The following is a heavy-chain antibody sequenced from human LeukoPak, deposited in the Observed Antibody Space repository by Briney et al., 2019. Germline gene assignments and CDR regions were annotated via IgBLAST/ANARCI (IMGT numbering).Heavy chain of an antibody. Sequence: SVKVSCKASGGTFSSYAISWVRQAPGQGLEWMAVITPIFGTANYAQKFQGRVTIPADKSTSTAYMELSSLRSEDTAVYYCAREGYYDILTDNWFDPWGQATLVTVSS. CDR3: AREGYYDILTDNWFDP. CDR1: GGTFSSYA. CDR2: ITPIFGTA. V-gene: IGHV1-69*06. D-gene: IGHD3-9*01. J-gene: IGHJ5*02.